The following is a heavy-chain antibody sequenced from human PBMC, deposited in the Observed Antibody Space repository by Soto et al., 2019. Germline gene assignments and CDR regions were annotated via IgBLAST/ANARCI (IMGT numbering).Heavy chain of an antibody. V-gene: IGHV4-30-4*01. CDR3: ARYYDFWSGFDY. D-gene: IGHD3-3*01. J-gene: IGHJ4*02. CDR1: GGPISSGDYY. Sequence: PSETLSLTCTVSGGPISSGDYYWSWIRQPPGKGLEWIGYIYYSGSTYYNPSLKSRVTISVDTSKNQFSLKLSSVTAADTAVYYCARYYDFWSGFDYWGQGTLVTVSS. CDR2: IYYSGST.